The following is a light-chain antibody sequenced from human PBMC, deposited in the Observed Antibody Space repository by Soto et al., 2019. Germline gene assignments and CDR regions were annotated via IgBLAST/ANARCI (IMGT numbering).Light chain of an antibody. V-gene: IGKV1-39*01. J-gene: IGKJ3*01. CDR2: AAS. Sequence: TQSPDTLSASVGDRVNITCRASQSISSYLNWYQQKPGKAPKLLVYAASRLQSGVPSRFSGTGSGTDFTLTISSLQPEDFATYYCQQSFRTPFTFGPGNKLDIK. CDR3: QQSFRTPFT. CDR1: QSISSY.